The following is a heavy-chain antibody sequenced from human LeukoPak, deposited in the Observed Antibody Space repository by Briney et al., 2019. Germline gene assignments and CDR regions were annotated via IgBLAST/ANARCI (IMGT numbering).Heavy chain of an antibody. CDR3: ARDERVYSYGFDY. Sequence: PGGSLRLSCVASDFTFSTYGMNWVRQAPGKGLEWVSSISSSSSYIYYADSVKGRFTISRDNAKNSLYLQMNSLRAEDTAVYYCARDERVYSYGFDYWGQGTLVTVSS. V-gene: IGHV3-21*01. CDR2: ISSSSSYI. J-gene: IGHJ4*02. D-gene: IGHD5-18*01. CDR1: DFTFSTYG.